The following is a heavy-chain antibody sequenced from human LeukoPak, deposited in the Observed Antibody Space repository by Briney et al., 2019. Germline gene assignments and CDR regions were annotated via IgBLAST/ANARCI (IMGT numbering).Heavy chain of an antibody. CDR2: ISYDGSNK. J-gene: IGHJ4*02. CDR1: GFTFSSYA. V-gene: IGHV3-30-3*01. CDR3: AKDEQWLVRYFDY. Sequence: GGSLRLSCAASGFTFSSYAMHWVRQAPGKGLEWVAVISYDGSNKYYADSVKGRFTISRDNSKNTLYLQMNSLRAEDTAVYYCAKDEQWLVRYFDYWGQGTLVTVSS. D-gene: IGHD6-19*01.